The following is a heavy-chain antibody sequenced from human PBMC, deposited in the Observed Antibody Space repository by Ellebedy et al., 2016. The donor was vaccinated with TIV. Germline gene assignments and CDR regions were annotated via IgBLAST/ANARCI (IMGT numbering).Heavy chain of an antibody. V-gene: IGHV3-30*02. CDR1: GFTFSSYG. D-gene: IGHD6-13*01. Sequence: EGSLRLSCAASGFTFSSYGMHWVRQAPGKGLEWVAFIRYDGSNKYYAVSVKGRFTISRDNSKNTLYLQMNSLRAEDTAVYYCAKIGAAGIPFYYYYYGMDVWGQGTTVTVSS. J-gene: IGHJ6*02. CDR3: AKIGAAGIPFYYYYYGMDV. CDR2: IRYDGSNK.